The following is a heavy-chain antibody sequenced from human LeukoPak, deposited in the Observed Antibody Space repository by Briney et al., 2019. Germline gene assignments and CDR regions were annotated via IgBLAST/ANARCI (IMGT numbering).Heavy chain of an antibody. V-gene: IGHV3-23*01. CDR3: AKAYYYDSSDPGY. CDR2: ISGSGGST. CDR1: GFTFTSYS. J-gene: IGHJ4*02. Sequence: GGSLRLSCAASGFTFTSYSMNWVRQAPGKGLEWVSAISGSGGSTYYADFVKGRFTISRDNSKNTLYLQMNSLRAEDTAVYYCAKAYYYDSSDPGYWGQGTLVTVSS. D-gene: IGHD3-22*01.